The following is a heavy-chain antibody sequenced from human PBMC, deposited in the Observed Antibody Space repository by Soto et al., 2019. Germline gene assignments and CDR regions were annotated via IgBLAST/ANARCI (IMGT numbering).Heavy chain of an antibody. D-gene: IGHD2-2*01. J-gene: IGHJ5*02. Sequence: PSETLTLTFAVFGGFLRGYYWSWIRQPPGKGLGWCGEINHSGITNYNPSLKSRVTISVPTSQNQLPLKLSSVTAAHTAVYYCASYHAWGQGTLVTVSS. V-gene: IGHV4-34*01. CDR3: ASYHA. CDR1: GGFLRGYY. CDR2: INHSGIT.